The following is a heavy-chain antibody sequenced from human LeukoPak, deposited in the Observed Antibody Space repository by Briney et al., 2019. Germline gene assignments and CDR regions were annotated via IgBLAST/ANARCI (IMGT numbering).Heavy chain of an antibody. CDR3: ARYSGSYSDYFQH. CDR2: IYPGDSDT. V-gene: IGHV5-51*01. J-gene: IGHJ1*01. Sequence: GESLKISCKGSGYSFTSYWIGWVRQMPGKVLEWMGMIYPGDSDTRYSPSFEGQVTISADKYISASYLQWSSLKASDTAMYYWARYSGSYSDYFQHWGQGTLVTVAS. CDR1: GYSFTSYW. D-gene: IGHD1-26*01.